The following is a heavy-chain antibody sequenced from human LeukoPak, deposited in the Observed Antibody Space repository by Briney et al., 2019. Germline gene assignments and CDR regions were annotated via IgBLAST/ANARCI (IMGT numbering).Heavy chain of an antibody. D-gene: IGHD1-1*01. CDR1: GFTFDDYA. J-gene: IGHJ4*02. Sequence: GRSLRLSCAASGFTFDDYAMHWVRQAPGKGLEWVSGIGWNSGNIGYADSVKGRFTIPRDNAKNSLYLQMNSLRAEDTALYYCARYSSSWTNFDYWGQGTLVTVSS. CDR3: ARYSSSWTNFDY. CDR2: IGWNSGNI. V-gene: IGHV3-9*01.